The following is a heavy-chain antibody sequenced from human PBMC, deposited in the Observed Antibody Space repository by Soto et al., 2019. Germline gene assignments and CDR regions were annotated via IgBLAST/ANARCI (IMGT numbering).Heavy chain of an antibody. CDR1: GITVSSYY. J-gene: IGHJ4*02. V-gene: IGHV3-53*01. D-gene: IGHD3-22*01. Sequence: PGGSLRLSCAVSGITVSSYYMSWVRQAAGKGLEWVSVIYAGTITYYADSVKGRFTIYRDNSKNTLNLEMNSLTVADTAVYYCAIIPYDNSDTLFDYWGQGTLVTVSS. CDR3: AIIPYDNSDTLFDY. CDR2: IYAGTIT.